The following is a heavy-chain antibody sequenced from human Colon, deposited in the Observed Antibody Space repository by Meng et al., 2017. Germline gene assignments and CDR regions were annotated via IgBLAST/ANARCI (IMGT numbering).Heavy chain of an antibody. CDR2: IKSKTDGGTT. D-gene: IGHD1-26*01. J-gene: IGHJ4*02. Sequence: GESLKISCAASGFTFSNAWMSWVRQAPGKGLEWVGRIKSKTDGGTTDYAAPVKGRFTISRDDSKNTLYLRMNSLKTEDTAVYYCTTDPLWELLTGRPFDYWGQGTLVTVSS. CDR1: GFTFSNAW. V-gene: IGHV3-15*01. CDR3: TTDPLWELLTGRPFDY.